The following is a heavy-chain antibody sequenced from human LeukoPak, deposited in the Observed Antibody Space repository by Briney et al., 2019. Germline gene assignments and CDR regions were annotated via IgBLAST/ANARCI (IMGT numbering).Heavy chain of an antibody. Sequence: SETLSLTCTASGGSINYYYWSWIRQPPGKGLEWIGYIYYSGSANYNPSLKSRVSISVDTSKNHFSLKLSSVTAADTAVYYCARATQGAFDIWGQGTMVTVSS. V-gene: IGHV4-59*01. CDR1: GGSINYYY. CDR2: IYYSGSA. CDR3: ARATQGAFDI. J-gene: IGHJ3*02.